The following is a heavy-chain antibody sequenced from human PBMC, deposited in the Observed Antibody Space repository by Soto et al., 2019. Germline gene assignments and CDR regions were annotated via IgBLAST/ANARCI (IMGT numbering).Heavy chain of an antibody. CDR2: IYYSGST. CDR1: GGSISSSSYY. D-gene: IGHD6-19*01. J-gene: IGHJ5*02. V-gene: IGHV4-39*01. CDR3: ARHSSGWYRTGWYDP. Sequence: QLQLQESGPGLVKPSETLSLSCTVSGGSISSSSYYWGWIRQPPGKGLEWIGSIYYSGSTYYNPSLKSRVTISVDTSKNQFSLKLSSVTAADTAVYYCARHSSGWYRTGWYDPWGQGTLVTVSS.